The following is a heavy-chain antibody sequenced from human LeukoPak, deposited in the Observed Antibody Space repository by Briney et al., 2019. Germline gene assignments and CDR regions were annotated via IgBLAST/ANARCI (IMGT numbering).Heavy chain of an antibody. CDR3: ASGGITIFGVVSPPDY. CDR2: IYYSGST. Sequence: SETLSLTCAIYGGSFSGYYWSWIRQPPGKGLEWIGYIYYSGSTYYNPSLKSRVTISVDTSKNQFSLKLSSVTAADTAVYYCASGGITIFGVVSPPDYWGQGTLVTVSS. V-gene: IGHV4-34*09. CDR1: GGSFSGYY. J-gene: IGHJ4*02. D-gene: IGHD3-3*01.